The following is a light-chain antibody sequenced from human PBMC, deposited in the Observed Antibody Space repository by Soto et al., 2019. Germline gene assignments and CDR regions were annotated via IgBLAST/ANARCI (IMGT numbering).Light chain of an antibody. CDR2: GAS. J-gene: IGKJ2*01. Sequence: EILLTQSPGTLSLSPGERATLSCRASQSVSSSFLAWYQQRPGQAPRLLIYGASTRATGIPDRFSGSGSGTDFTLSISRLEPEDGAVDHCEHDGSSPQMYTCGQGTKLEIK. V-gene: IGKV3-20*01. CDR1: QSVSSSF. CDR3: EHDGSSPQMYT.